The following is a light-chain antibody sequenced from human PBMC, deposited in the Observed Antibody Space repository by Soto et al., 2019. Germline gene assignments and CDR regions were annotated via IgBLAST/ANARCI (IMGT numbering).Light chain of an antibody. V-gene: IGLV2-14*01. J-gene: IGLJ1*01. CDR1: ISDVGAYNY. Sequence: QSVLTQPASVSGSPGQSITISCTGTISDVGAYNYVSWYQQHPGKAPKLMIYEVTNRPSGVSNRFSGSKYGNTASLTISGLQAEDEADYYCSSYTSSSTVYVFGTGTKVTVL. CDR2: EVT. CDR3: SSYTSSSTVYV.